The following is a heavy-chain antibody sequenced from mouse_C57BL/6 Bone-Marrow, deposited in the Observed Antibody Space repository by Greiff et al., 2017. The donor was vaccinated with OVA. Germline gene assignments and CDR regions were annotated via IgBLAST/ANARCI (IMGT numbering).Heavy chain of an antibody. J-gene: IGHJ4*01. CDR2: ISSGSSTI. Sequence: DVKLVESGGGLVKPGGSLKLSCAASGFTFSDYGMHWVRQAPEKGLEWVAYISSGSSTIYYADTVKGRFTISRDNAKNTLFLQMTSLRSEDTAMYYCARGRLLRGDYWGQGTSVTVSS. CDR3: ARGRLLRGDY. CDR1: GFTFSDYG. V-gene: IGHV5-17*01. D-gene: IGHD2-3*01.